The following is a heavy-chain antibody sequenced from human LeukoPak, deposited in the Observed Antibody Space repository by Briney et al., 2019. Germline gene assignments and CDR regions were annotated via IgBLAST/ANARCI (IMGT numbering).Heavy chain of an antibody. CDR1: GYTFTVYY. Sequence: ASVKVSCKASGYTFTVYYMHWVRQAPGQGLEWMGWINPNSGGTKYAQKFQGRVTMTSDTSISTAYMELSRLGSDDTAVYYCARRLGFSGLGSDYWGQGTLVTVSS. CDR2: INPNSGGT. V-gene: IGHV1-2*02. J-gene: IGHJ4*02. CDR3: ARRLGFSGLGSDY. D-gene: IGHD3-10*01.